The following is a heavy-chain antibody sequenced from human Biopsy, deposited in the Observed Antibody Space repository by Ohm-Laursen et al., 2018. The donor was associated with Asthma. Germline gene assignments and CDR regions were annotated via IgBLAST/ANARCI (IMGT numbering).Heavy chain of an antibody. CDR1: GFAVSRDH. Sequence: GSLRLSCTASGFAVSRDHMFWVRQAPGKGLEWVSTISGNSGITYYADSVKGRFTISRDNSQNTLYLHMDSLSAEDTAVYYCAKDRSGTWYGFDYWGQGTLVTVSS. J-gene: IGHJ4*02. CDR3: AKDRSGTWYGFDY. V-gene: IGHV3-23*01. D-gene: IGHD6-13*01. CDR2: ISGNSGIT.